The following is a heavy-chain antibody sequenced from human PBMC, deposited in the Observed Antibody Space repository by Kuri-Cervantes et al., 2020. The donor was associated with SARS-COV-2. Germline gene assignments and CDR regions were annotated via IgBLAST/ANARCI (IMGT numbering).Heavy chain of an antibody. V-gene: IGHV1-69*13. CDR1: GGTFSSYA. J-gene: IGHJ4*02. CDR2: IIPIFGTA. Sequence: SVKVSCKASGGTFSSYAISWVRQAPGQGLEWMGGIIPIFGTANYAQKFQGRVTITADESTSTAYMELSSLRSDDTAVYYCARSLVPSAGSLTGRVDYWGQGTLVTVSS. D-gene: IGHD3-10*01. CDR3: ARSLVPSAGSLTGRVDY.